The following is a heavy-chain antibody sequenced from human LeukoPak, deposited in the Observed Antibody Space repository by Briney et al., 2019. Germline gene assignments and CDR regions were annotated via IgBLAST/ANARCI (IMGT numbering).Heavy chain of an antibody. V-gene: IGHV3-11*01. CDR3: ATDGAGFDT. CDR2: ISSSGSTI. Sequence: PGGSLRLSCAASGFTFSDYYMSWIRQAPGKGLEWVSYISSSGSTIYYADSVKGRFTISRDNAKKSLYLELTNLRAEDTAVYYCATDGAGFDTWGQGVLVTVSS. CDR1: GFTFSDYY. J-gene: IGHJ5*02.